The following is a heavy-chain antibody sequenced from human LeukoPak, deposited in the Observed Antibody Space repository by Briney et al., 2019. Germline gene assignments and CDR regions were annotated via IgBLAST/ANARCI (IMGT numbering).Heavy chain of an antibody. CDR1: GFTFSNYA. Sequence: PGGSLRLSCAASGFTFSNYAMTWVRQAPGKGLGWVSSISGSGDNTYYADSVKGRFTISRDNSKNTLYLQMNSLRAGDTAVYYCARDTPYYASGSFNWFDSRGQGTLVTVSS. J-gene: IGHJ5*01. CDR3: ARDTPYYASGSFNWFDS. V-gene: IGHV3-23*01. D-gene: IGHD3-10*01. CDR2: ISGSGDNT.